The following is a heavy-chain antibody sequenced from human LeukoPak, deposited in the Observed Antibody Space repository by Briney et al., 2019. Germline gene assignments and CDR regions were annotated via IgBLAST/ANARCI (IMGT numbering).Heavy chain of an antibody. CDR2: ISYDGSNK. D-gene: IGHD3-10*01. CDR1: GFTFSSYA. Sequence: GGSLRLSCAASGFTFSSYAMHWVRQAPGKGLEWVAVISYDGSNKYYADSVKGRFTISRDNSKNTLYLQMSSLRAEDTAVYYCARVYGWTYYYYGMDVWGQGTTVTVSS. CDR3: ARVYGWTYYYYGMDV. J-gene: IGHJ6*02. V-gene: IGHV3-30-3*01.